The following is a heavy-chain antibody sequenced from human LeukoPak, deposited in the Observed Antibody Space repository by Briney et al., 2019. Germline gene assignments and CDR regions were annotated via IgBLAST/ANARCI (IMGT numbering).Heavy chain of an antibody. D-gene: IGHD3-22*01. Sequence: SETLSLTCAVYGGSFSGYYRSWIRQPPGKGLEWIGEINHSGSTNYNPSLKSRVTISVDTSKNQFSLKLSSVTAADTAVYYCARGLFDSSGYYPFDYWGQGTLVTVSS. J-gene: IGHJ4*02. CDR2: INHSGST. CDR1: GGSFSGYY. V-gene: IGHV4-34*01. CDR3: ARGLFDSSGYYPFDY.